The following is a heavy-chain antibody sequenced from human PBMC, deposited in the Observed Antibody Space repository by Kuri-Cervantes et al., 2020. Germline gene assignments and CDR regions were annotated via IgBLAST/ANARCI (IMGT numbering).Heavy chain of an antibody. J-gene: IGHJ4*02. CDR3: ARAMVVTAIIPYY. Sequence: GGSLRLSCAASGFTFSSYGMHWVRQAPGKGLEWVAVIWYDGSNKYYADSVKGRFTISRDNAKNSLYLQMNSLRAEDTAVYYCARAMVVTAIIPYYWGQGTLVTVSS. D-gene: IGHD2-21*02. V-gene: IGHV3-33*01. CDR1: GFTFSSYG. CDR2: IWYDGSNK.